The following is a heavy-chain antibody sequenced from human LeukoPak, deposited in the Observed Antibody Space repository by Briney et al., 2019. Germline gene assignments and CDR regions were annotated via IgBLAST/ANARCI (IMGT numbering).Heavy chain of an antibody. CDR2: IYYSGSN. CDR3: ARLDWAPDTAMVFDY. V-gene: IGHV4-59*01. Sequence: PSETLSLTCTVSGGSISSYYSSWIRQPPQKGVEWIGYIYYSGSNNYNPSLKSRVTISVDPSKNQFSLELSSVTAGDTAVYYCARLDWAPDTAMVFDYWGQGTLVTVSS. J-gene: IGHJ4*02. CDR1: GGSISSYY. D-gene: IGHD5-18*01.